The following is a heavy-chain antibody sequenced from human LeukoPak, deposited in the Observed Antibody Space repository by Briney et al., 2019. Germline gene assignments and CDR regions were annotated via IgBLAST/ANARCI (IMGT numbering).Heavy chain of an antibody. CDR3: AKDSEYSSSRPLDY. J-gene: IGHJ4*02. CDR2: ISYDGSNK. D-gene: IGHD6-6*01. Sequence: GGSLRLSCAASGFTFSSYGMHWVRQAPGKGLEWVAVISYDGSNKYYADSVKGRFTISRDNSKNTLYLQMNSLRAEDAAVYYCAKDSEYSSSRPLDYWGQGTLVTVSS. CDR1: GFTFSSYG. V-gene: IGHV3-30*18.